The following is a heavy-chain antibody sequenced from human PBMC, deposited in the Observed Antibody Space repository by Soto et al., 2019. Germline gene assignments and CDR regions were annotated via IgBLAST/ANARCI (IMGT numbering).Heavy chain of an antibody. D-gene: IGHD2-2*01. CDR1: GGSISSGGYY. CDR2: IYYSGST. Sequence: SETLSLTCTVSGGSISSGGYYWSWIRQHPGKGLEWIGYIYYSGSTYYNPSLKSRVTISVDTSKNQFSLKLSSVTAADTAVYYCARVVVVPAAMHWEYFDYWGQGTLVTVSS. CDR3: ARVVVVPAAMHWEYFDY. V-gene: IGHV4-31*03. J-gene: IGHJ4*02.